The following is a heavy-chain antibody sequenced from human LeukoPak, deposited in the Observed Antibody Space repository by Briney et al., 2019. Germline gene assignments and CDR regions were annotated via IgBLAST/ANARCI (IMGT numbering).Heavy chain of an antibody. J-gene: IGHJ4*02. Sequence: GGSLRLSCAASGFTFSSYGMHWVRQAPGKGLEWVAVIWYDGSNKYYADSVKGRFTISRGNSKNTLYLQMNSLRAEDTAVYYCARDIGLAVVVPAALDYWGQGTLVTVSS. CDR3: ARDIGLAVVVPAALDY. CDR2: IWYDGSNK. CDR1: GFTFSSYG. D-gene: IGHD2-2*01. V-gene: IGHV3-33*01.